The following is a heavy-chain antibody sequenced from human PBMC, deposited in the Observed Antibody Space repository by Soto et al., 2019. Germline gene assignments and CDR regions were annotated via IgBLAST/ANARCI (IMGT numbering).Heavy chain of an antibody. Sequence: EVQLAASGGGLVQPGGSLRLSCAASGFTFSGHWMHWVRQAPGKGLVWLSRINSGGSRTNYADSVKGRFTITRDNAKNTIDLEMNSLRVKDTAVYYCAIGNCSGDICFFGGTHWGQGALVTVSS. CDR1: GFTFSGHW. V-gene: IGHV3-74*01. CDR2: INSGGSRT. D-gene: IGHD2-15*01. J-gene: IGHJ4*02. CDR3: AIGNCSGDICFFGGTH.